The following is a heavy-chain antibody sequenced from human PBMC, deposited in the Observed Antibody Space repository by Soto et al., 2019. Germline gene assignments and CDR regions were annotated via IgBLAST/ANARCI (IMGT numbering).Heavy chain of an antibody. Sequence: GGSLRLSCAASGFTFSSYGMHWVRQAPGKGLEWVAVISYDGSNKYYADSVKGRFTISRDNSKNTLYPQMNSLRAEDTAVYYCAKELSITIFGVVKDYYYGMDVWGQGTTVTVSS. J-gene: IGHJ6*02. CDR3: AKELSITIFGVVKDYYYGMDV. CDR1: GFTFSSYG. CDR2: ISYDGSNK. D-gene: IGHD3-3*01. V-gene: IGHV3-30*18.